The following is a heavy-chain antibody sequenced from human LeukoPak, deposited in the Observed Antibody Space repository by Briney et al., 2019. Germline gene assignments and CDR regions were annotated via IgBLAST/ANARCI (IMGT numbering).Heavy chain of an antibody. Sequence: ASVKVSCKASGYSFTSYYMHWVRQAPGQGLEWMGIINPSGGSTSYAQKFQGRVTMTRDMSTSTVYMELSSLRSEDTAVYYCARESGTGGFDYWGQGTLVTVSS. D-gene: IGHD1-1*01. V-gene: IGHV1-46*01. J-gene: IGHJ4*02. CDR3: ARESGTGGFDY. CDR1: GYSFTSYY. CDR2: INPSGGST.